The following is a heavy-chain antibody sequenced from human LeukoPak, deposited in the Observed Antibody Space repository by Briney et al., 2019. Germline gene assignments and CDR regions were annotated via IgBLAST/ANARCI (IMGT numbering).Heavy chain of an antibody. CDR1: GYTFTSYG. D-gene: IGHD2-15*01. CDR3: ARSPSHTRYCSGGSCWGRNYYYYYMDV. V-gene: IGHV1-18*01. Sequence: SSVNVSCKASGYTFTSYGISWVRQAPGQGLEWMGWISAYNGNTNYVQKLQGRVTMTTDTSTSTAYMELRSLRSDDTAVYYCARSPSHTRYCSGGSCWGRNYYYYYMDVWGKGTTVTVSS. CDR2: ISAYNGNT. J-gene: IGHJ6*03.